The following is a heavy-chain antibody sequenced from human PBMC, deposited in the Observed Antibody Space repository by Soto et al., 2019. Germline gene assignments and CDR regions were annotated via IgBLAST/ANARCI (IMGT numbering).Heavy chain of an antibody. CDR1: GGSISSSNW. D-gene: IGHD6-19*01. V-gene: IGHV4-4*02. CDR2: IYHSGST. Sequence: PSETLSLTCAVSGGSISSSNWWSWVRQPPGKGLEWIGEIYHSGSTNYNPSLKSRATISVDKSKNQFSLKLSSVTAADTAVYYCASREGRGWRNWFDPWGQGTLVTVSS. J-gene: IGHJ5*02. CDR3: ASREGRGWRNWFDP.